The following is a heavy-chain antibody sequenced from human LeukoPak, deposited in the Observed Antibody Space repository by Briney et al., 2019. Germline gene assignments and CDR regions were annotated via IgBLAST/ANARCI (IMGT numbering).Heavy chain of an antibody. J-gene: IGHJ4*02. D-gene: IGHD2-15*01. Sequence: PGGSLRLSCAASGFTFTNYGFHWVRQAPGKGLEWVALISHDGNNEYYADSVKGRFAISRDNSKNTLYLQMNSLRAEDTAVYYCARSPEGCSGGSCYNPPDYWGQGTLVTVSS. CDR2: ISHDGNNE. CDR3: ARSPEGCSGGSCYNPPDY. CDR1: GFTFTNYG. V-gene: IGHV3-30*03.